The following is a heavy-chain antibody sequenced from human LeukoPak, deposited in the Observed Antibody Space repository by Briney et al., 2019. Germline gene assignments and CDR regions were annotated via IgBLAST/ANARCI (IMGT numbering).Heavy chain of an antibody. CDR2: INPNSGGT. Sequence: ASVKVSCKASGYTFTGYYMHWVRQAPGQGLEWMGWINPNSGGTNYAQKFQGRVTMTRDTSISTAYMELSRLRSDDTAVYYCARGVGYCSGGSCYYYYMDVWGKGTTVTISS. J-gene: IGHJ6*03. CDR3: ARGVGYCSGGSCYYYYMDV. D-gene: IGHD2-15*01. CDR1: GYTFTGYY. V-gene: IGHV1-2*02.